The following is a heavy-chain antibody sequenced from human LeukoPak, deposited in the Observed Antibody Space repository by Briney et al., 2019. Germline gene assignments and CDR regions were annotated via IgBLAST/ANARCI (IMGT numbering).Heavy chain of an antibody. CDR3: ATAGQLLVFGS. D-gene: IGHD6-13*01. Sequence: KPSETLSLTYTVSRGSISGFYWSWIRQPPGKGLEWIGYVSDSGSTNYNSSLRSRVTIPRDTSTNQFSLKLSSVTTADTAVYYCATAGQLLVFGSWGQGTLVTVSS. V-gene: IGHV4-59*01. CDR1: RGSISGFY. J-gene: IGHJ5*01. CDR2: VSDSGST.